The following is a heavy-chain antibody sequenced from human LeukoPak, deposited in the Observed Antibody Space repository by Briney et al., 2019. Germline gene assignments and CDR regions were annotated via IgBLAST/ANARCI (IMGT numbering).Heavy chain of an antibody. CDR1: GGSFSGYY. J-gene: IGHJ5*02. Sequence: SETLSLTCAVYGGSFSGYYWSWIRQPPGKGLEWIGEINHSGSTNYNPSLKSRVTISVDTSKNQFSLKLTSVTAADTAVYYCASTRLIAAAERSMDWFDPWGQGILVTVSS. CDR2: INHSGST. D-gene: IGHD6-13*01. CDR3: ASTRLIAAAERSMDWFDP. V-gene: IGHV4-34*01.